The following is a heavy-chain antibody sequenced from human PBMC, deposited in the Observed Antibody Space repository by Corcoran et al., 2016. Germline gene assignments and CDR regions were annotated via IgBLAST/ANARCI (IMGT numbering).Heavy chain of an antibody. Sequence: QVQLQQWGAGLLKPSETLSLTCAVYGGSFSGYYWSWIRQPPGKGLEWIGEINHSGSTNYNPSLKSRVTISVDTSKNQFSLKLSSVTAADTAVYYCAGRPYCSGGSCYSIDYWGQGTLVTVSS. CDR3: AGRPYCSGGSCYSIDY. CDR1: GGSFSGYY. D-gene: IGHD2-15*01. J-gene: IGHJ4*02. CDR2: INHSGST. V-gene: IGHV4-34*01.